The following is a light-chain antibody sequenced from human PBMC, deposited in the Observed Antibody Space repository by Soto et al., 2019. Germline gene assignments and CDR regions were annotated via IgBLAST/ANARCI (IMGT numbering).Light chain of an antibody. Sequence: EIVLTQSPGTLSLSPGETATLSCRASQSVNNQVAWYQQKPGQAPRLLIYDASNRATGIPARISGSGSGTDFTLTISSLETEDFAVYYCQHRRNWPLTFGGGTQVEIK. CDR1: QSVNNQ. J-gene: IGKJ4*01. CDR2: DAS. CDR3: QHRRNWPLT. V-gene: IGKV3-11*01.